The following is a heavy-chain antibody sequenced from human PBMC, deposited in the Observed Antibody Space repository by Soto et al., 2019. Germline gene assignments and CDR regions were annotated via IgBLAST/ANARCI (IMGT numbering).Heavy chain of an antibody. J-gene: IGHJ6*02. CDR1: GGSIRSSSY. CDR2: IYSTGST. D-gene: IGHD3-3*02. Sequence: QLQLQESGPGLVKPSETLSLTCSVSGGSIRSSSYWGWIRQPPGQGLEWIGSIYSTGSTYNNPSRKSPVTISVDTAKYQFALSLVAVNAAVTSVFCCRISSIFGTEVWGQGTAVTGSS. CDR3: RISSIFGTEV. V-gene: IGHV4-39*01.